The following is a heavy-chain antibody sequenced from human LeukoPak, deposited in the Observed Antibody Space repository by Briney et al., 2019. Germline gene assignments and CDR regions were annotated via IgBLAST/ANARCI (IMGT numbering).Heavy chain of an antibody. V-gene: IGHV4-59*01. J-gene: IGHJ3*02. CDR3: ARDTQEPAEMTTVGDAFDI. Sequence: SETLSLTCTVSGGSISSYYWSWIRQSPGKGLEWIGYIYHSGSTKYNPSLKSRVTISVDTSKNQFSLKLNSVTAADTAVYYCARDTQEPAEMTTVGDAFDIWGQGTMVTVSS. CDR2: IYHSGST. D-gene: IGHD4-17*01. CDR1: GGSISSYY.